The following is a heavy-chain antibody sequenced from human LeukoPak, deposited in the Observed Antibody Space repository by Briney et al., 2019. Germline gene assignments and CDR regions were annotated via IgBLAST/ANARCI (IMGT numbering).Heavy chain of an antibody. J-gene: IGHJ4*02. CDR2: RYYSGAT. CDR3: TRLELPPPKRFDY. Sequence: SETLSLTCSVSGGSTRSTNHYWSWIRQPPGKGLEWIVSRYYSGATYYNPSLSRQVTIHVDTSKNPLSVKLSSMTHSDMSLYYCTRLELPPPKRFDYWGQGALVTVSS. V-gene: IGHV4-39*01. CDR1: GGSTRSTNHY. D-gene: IGHD1-1*01.